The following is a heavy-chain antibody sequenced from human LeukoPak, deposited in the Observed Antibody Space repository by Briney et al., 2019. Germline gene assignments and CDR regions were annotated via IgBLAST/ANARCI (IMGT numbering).Heavy chain of an antibody. V-gene: IGHV3-23*01. Sequence: GGSLRLSCAASGFTFSSYAMSWVRQAPGKGLEWVSVISGSAGSTYYADSVKGRFTISRDNSKNTLYLQMNSLRAEDTAVYYCAKVIVSSSSVGSFDYWGQGTLVTVSS. CDR1: GFTFSSYA. CDR3: AKVIVSSSSVGSFDY. J-gene: IGHJ4*02. CDR2: ISGSAGST. D-gene: IGHD6-6*01.